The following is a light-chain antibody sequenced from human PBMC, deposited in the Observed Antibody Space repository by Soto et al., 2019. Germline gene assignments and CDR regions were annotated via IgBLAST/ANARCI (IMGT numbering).Light chain of an antibody. V-gene: IGLV2-14*01. CDR1: SSDVGGYNY. Sequence: QSALTQPASVSGSPGQSITISCTGTSSDVGGYNYVSWYQQHPGKAPKLMIYEVSNRPSGVSNRFSGYKSGNTASLTISGLQAEDEDDYYCSSYTSSSPLVFGGGTKLTVL. CDR3: SSYTSSSPLV. J-gene: IGLJ3*02. CDR2: EVS.